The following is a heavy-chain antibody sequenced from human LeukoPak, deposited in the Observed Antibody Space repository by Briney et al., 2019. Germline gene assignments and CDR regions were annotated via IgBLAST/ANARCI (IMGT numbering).Heavy chain of an antibody. Sequence: PGGSLRLSCAASGFTFSSYGIHWVRQAPGKGLEWVAFIRYDGSNKYYADSVKGRFTISRDNSKNTLYLQMNSLRAEDTAVYYCARDSREQYDTPGRPDAFDIWGQGTMVTVSS. CDR3: ARDSREQYDTPGRPDAFDI. CDR1: GFTFSSYG. V-gene: IGHV3-30*02. CDR2: IRYDGSNK. J-gene: IGHJ3*02. D-gene: IGHD3-10*01.